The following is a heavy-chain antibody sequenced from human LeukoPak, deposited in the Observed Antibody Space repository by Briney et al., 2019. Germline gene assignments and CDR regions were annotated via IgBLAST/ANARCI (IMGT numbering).Heavy chain of an antibody. CDR3: AELGITMIGGA. V-gene: IGHV3-23*01. J-gene: IGHJ6*04. CDR1: GFTFSSYA. D-gene: IGHD3-10*02. CDR2: ISGSGGST. Sequence: GGSLRLSCAASGFTFSSYAMSWVRQAPGKGLEWVSAISGSGGSTYYADSVKGRFTISRDNSKNTLYMQMNSLRAEDTAVYYCAELGITMIGGAWGKGTTVTISS.